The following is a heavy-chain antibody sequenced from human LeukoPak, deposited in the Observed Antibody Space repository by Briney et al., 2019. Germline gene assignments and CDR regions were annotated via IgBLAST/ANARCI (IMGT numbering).Heavy chain of an antibody. J-gene: IGHJ4*01. V-gene: IGHV4-38-2*01. CDR1: GYSISSSYY. CDR3: ATFFGVIDDPLDY. D-gene: IGHD3-3*01. Sequence: SETLSLTCAVSGYSISSSYYWGWIRQPPGQGLEWIGTISHSGTTFYNSSLQTRVTISLDTSRNRFSLTLTSATAADTAIYYCATFFGVIDDPLDYWGHGTLVTVSA. CDR2: ISHSGTT.